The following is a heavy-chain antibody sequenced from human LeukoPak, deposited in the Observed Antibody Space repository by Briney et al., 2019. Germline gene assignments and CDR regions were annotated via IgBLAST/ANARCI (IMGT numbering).Heavy chain of an antibody. J-gene: IGHJ3*02. V-gene: IGHV4-34*01. CDR2: INHSGST. CDR1: GGSFSGYY. D-gene: IGHD2-2*01. Sequence: SETLSLTCAVYGGSFSGYYWSWIRQPPGKGLEWIGEINHSGSTNYNPSLKSRVTISVDTSKNQFSLRLSSVTAADTAVYYCARVIVVAPAAGHDAFDIWGQGTMVTVSS. CDR3: ARVIVVAPAAGHDAFDI.